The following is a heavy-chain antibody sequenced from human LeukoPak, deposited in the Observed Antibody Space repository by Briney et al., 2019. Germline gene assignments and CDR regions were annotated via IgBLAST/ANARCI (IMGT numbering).Heavy chain of an antibody. J-gene: IGHJ4*02. V-gene: IGHV3-33*08. D-gene: IGHD4-11*01. CDR2: IWYDGSKK. CDR3: ARDRGDYSDYSDFFDA. Sequence: PGGSLRLSCAASGFTFSSYWMSWVRQAPIKGLEWVAVIWYDGSKKYYADSVKGRFTISRDDSKNTVYLQMDSLRAEDTAMYYCARDRGDYSDYSDFFDAWGQGTLVTFSS. CDR1: GFTFSSYW.